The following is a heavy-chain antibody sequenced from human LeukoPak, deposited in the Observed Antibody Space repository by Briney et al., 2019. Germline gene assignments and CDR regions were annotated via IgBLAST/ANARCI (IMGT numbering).Heavy chain of an antibody. CDR2: IKKDGSGI. Sequence: PGGSLRLSCAVSGFPFSNSWMYWVRQAPGKGLEGVANIKKDGSGISYVDSVKGRFIISRDNARHSLYLQMNSLRVEDTAVYFCAGGNSMDVWGKGTAVTVSS. V-gene: IGHV3-7*03. D-gene: IGHD1/OR15-1a*01. J-gene: IGHJ6*04. CDR1: GFPFSNSW. CDR3: AGGNSMDV.